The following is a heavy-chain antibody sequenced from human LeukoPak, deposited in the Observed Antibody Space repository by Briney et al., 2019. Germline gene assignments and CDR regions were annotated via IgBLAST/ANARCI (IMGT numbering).Heavy chain of an antibody. CDR2: INPNSGGT. CDR3: ARYFGYSYALNYFGMDV. Sequence: ASVKVSCKASGYTFTGYYMHWVRQAPGQGLEWMGWINPNSGGTNYAQKFQGRVTMTRDTSISTAYMELSRLRSDDTAVYYCARYFGYSYALNYFGMDVWGQGTTVTVTS. CDR1: GYTFTGYY. V-gene: IGHV1-2*02. J-gene: IGHJ6*02. D-gene: IGHD5-18*01.